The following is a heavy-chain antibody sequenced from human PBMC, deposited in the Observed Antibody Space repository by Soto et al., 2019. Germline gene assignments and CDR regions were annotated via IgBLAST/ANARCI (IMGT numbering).Heavy chain of an antibody. V-gene: IGHV3-48*04. D-gene: IGHD3-22*01. Sequence: GGSLRLSCAASGFTFSSYSMNWVCQAPGKGLEWVSYISSSSSTIYYADSVKGRFTISRDNARNSLYLQMNSLRAEDTAVYYCARYDSSGYYWPYYYYGMEVWGQGTTVTVSS. CDR2: ISSSSSTI. J-gene: IGHJ6*02. CDR1: GFTFSSYS. CDR3: ARYDSSGYYWPYYYYGMEV.